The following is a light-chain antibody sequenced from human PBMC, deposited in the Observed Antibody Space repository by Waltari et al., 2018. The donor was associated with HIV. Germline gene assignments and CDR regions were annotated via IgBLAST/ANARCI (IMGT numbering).Light chain of an antibody. CDR1: SSNIGGNY. J-gene: IGLJ3*02. CDR3: ATWDGSLNGRV. V-gene: IGLV1-47*01. Sequence: QSVVTQPPSVSGTPGQRVTISCSGSSSNIGGNYVYWYQQVSGTAPTLLIYNNSQRPSGVPDRCSGAKSGTSAALAISGLRSEDEADYYCATWDGSLNGRVFGGGTKLTVL. CDR2: NNS.